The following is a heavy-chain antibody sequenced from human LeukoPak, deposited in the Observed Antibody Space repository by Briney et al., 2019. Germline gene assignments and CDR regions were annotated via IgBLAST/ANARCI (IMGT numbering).Heavy chain of an antibody. CDR1: GFTFSSYG. J-gene: IGHJ6*04. CDR2: ISYDGSNK. D-gene: IGHD6-13*01. CDR3: ANLIAAAGKMDV. V-gene: IGHV3-30*18. Sequence: GGSLRLSCAASGFTFSSYGMHWVRQAPGKGLEWVAVISYDGSNKYYADSVKGRFTISRDNSKNTLYLQMNSLRAEDTAVYYCANLIAAAGKMDVWGKGTTVTISS.